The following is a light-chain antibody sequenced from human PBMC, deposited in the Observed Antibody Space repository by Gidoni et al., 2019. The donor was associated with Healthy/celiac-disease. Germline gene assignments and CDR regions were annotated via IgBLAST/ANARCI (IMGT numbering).Light chain of an antibody. V-gene: IGLV2-14*01. J-gene: IGLJ2*01. CDR2: DVS. Sequence: QSALTQPASVSGSPGPSITIACTGTSSDVGGYNYVSWYQQPPGKAPKLMIYDVSNRPSGVSNRFSGSKSGNTASLTISGLQAEDEADYYCSSYTSSSTLEVFGGGTKLTVL. CDR3: SSYTSSSTLEV. CDR1: SSDVGGYNY.